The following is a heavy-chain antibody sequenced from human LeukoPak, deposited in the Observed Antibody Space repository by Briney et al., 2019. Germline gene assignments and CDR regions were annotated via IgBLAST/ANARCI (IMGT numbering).Heavy chain of an antibody. J-gene: IGHJ4*02. CDR1: GFTFSMSA. CDR3: AKANYSGSYYFDS. CDR2: FSASGGTT. Sequence: GGSLRLSCAASGFTFSMSAMNWVRQAPGKGLEWVSSFSASGGTTYYADSVKGRFTISRDNSKNTLSVQMNSLRAEDTAVYYCAKANYSGSYYFDSWGQGTLVTVSS. D-gene: IGHD1-26*01. V-gene: IGHV3-23*01.